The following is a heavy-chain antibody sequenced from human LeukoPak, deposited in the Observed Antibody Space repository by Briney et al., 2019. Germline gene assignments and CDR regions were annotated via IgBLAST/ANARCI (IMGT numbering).Heavy chain of an antibody. V-gene: IGHV1-69*04. CDR3: ARHRVRGVIDDY. CDR2: IIPILGIA. D-gene: IGHD3-10*01. Sequence: SVKVSCKASGGTFSSYAISWVRQAPGQGLEWMGRIIPILGIANYAQKFQGRVTITADKSTSTAYMELSSLRSEDTAVYYCARHRVRGVIDDYWGQGTLVTVSS. J-gene: IGHJ4*02. CDR1: GGTFSSYA.